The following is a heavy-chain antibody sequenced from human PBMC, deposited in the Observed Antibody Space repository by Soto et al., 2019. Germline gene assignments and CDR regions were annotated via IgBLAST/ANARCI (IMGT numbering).Heavy chain of an antibody. V-gene: IGHV4-39*01. Sequence: SETLSLTCTVSGGSISSSSYYWGWIRQPPGKGLEWIGSIYYSGSTYYNPSLKSRVTISVDTSKNQFSLKLSSVTAADTAVYYCASRGGCTNGVCSTDAFDIWGQGTMVTVSS. CDR3: ASRGGCTNGVCSTDAFDI. CDR2: IYYSGST. J-gene: IGHJ3*02. CDR1: GGSISSSSYY. D-gene: IGHD2-8*01.